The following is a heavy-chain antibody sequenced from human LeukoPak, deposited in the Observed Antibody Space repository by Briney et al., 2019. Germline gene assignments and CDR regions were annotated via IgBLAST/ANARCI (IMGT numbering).Heavy chain of an antibody. Sequence: SETLSLTCAVYGGSFSGYYWSWIRQPPRKGLEWIGEINHSGSTNYNPSLKSRVIISVDTSKNQFSLKLSSVTAADTAVYYCARVKDLEWLDYWGQGTLVTVSS. J-gene: IGHJ4*02. D-gene: IGHD3-3*01. CDR3: ARVKDLEWLDY. CDR2: INHSGST. CDR1: GGSFSGYY. V-gene: IGHV4-34*01.